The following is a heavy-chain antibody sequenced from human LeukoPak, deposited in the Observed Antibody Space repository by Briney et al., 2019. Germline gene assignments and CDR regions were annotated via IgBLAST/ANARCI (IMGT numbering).Heavy chain of an antibody. J-gene: IGHJ4*02. V-gene: IGHV1-18*04. CDR2: ISAYNGNT. CDR1: GYTFTSYG. D-gene: IGHD3-10*01. Sequence: ASVKVSCKASGYTFTSYGISWVRQAPGQGLEWMGWISAYNGNTNYAQKLQGRVTMTTDTSTSTAYMELRSLRSDDTAVYYCARDPYYGSGSYYKVPHYFDYWGQGNLVIVSS. CDR3: ARDPYYGSGSYYKVPHYFDY.